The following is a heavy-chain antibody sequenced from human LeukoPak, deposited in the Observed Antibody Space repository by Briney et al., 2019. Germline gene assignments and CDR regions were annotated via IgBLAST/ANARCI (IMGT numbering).Heavy chain of an antibody. CDR2: ISWNSGST. CDR3: AREVVSSSSPHFDY. J-gene: IGHJ4*02. CDR1: GFTFDDYA. D-gene: IGHD6-6*01. Sequence: GRSLRLSCAVYGFTFDDYAMHWVRQAPGKGLEWVSGISWNSGSTGYADSVKGRFTISRDNAKNSLYLQMNSLRAEDTALYYCAREVVSSSSPHFDYWGQGTLVTVSS. V-gene: IGHV3-9*01.